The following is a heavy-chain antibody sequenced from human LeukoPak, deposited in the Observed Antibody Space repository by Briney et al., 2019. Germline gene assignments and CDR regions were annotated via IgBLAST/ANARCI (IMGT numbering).Heavy chain of an antibody. CDR2: ISYDGSNK. CDR1: GFTFSSYG. D-gene: IGHD3-10*01. V-gene: IGHV3-30*18. J-gene: IGHJ4*02. Sequence: GASLRLSCAASGFTFSSYGMHWVRQAPGKGLEWVAVISYDGSNKYYADSVKGRFTISRDDSKNTLYLQMNSLRAEDTAVYYCAKARGVGGYYGSGSYFTFDYWGQGTLVTVSS. CDR3: AKARGVGGYYGSGSYFTFDY.